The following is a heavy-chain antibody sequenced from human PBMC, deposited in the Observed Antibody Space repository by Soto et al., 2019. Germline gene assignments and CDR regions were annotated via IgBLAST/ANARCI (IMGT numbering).Heavy chain of an antibody. CDR2: IIPILGIA. CDR1: GGTFSSYT. V-gene: IGHV1-69*02. J-gene: IGHJ4*02. CDR3: ARAESGYDYSPYYFDY. Sequence: QVQLVQSGAEVKKPGSSVKVPCKASGGTFSSYTISWVRQAPGQGLEWMGRIIPILGIANYAQKFQGRVTITADKYTSTAYMELSSLRSEDTAVYYCARAESGYDYSPYYFDYWGQGTLVTVSS. D-gene: IGHD5-12*01.